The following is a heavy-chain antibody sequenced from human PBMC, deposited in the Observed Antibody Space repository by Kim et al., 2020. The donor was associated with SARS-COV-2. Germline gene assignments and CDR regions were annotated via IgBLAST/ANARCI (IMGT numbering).Heavy chain of an antibody. J-gene: IGHJ6*02. CDR1: GFTFSSYW. CDR2: INRDGSNT. D-gene: IGHD3-3*01. CDR3: AREKANTISAMDV. V-gene: IGHV3-74*01. Sequence: GGSLRLSCAASGFTFSSYWMHWVRQAPGKGLVWVSRINRDGSNTRYADSVKGRFTISRDKAKNTLYLQMDSLRVEDTAVYYCAREKANTISAMDVWGQGTTVTVSS.